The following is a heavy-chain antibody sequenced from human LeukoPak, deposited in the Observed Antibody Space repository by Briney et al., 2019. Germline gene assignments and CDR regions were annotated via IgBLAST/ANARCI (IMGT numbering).Heavy chain of an antibody. Sequence: ASVKVSCKASGYTFTSYYMHWVRQAPGQGLEWMGIINPSGGSTSYAQKFQGRVTITRNTSISTAYMELSSLRSEDTAVYYCARRLGLRWDLQAFDIWGQGTMVTVSS. CDR1: GYTFTSYY. J-gene: IGHJ3*02. D-gene: IGHD4-23*01. V-gene: IGHV1-46*01. CDR2: INPSGGST. CDR3: ARRLGLRWDLQAFDI.